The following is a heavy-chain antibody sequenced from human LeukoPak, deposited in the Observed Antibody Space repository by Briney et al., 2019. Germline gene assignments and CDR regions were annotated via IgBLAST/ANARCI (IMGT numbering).Heavy chain of an antibody. CDR2: INPSGGST. V-gene: IGHV1-46*01. J-gene: IGHJ4*02. CDR3: AVDLAAAGKDY. D-gene: IGHD6-13*01. CDR1: GYTFTSYY. Sequence: ASVTVSCKASGYTFTSYYMHWVRQAPGQGLEWMGIINPSGGSTSYAQKFQGRVTMTRDTSTSTVCMELSSLRSEDTAVYYCAVDLAAAGKDYWGQGTLVTVSS.